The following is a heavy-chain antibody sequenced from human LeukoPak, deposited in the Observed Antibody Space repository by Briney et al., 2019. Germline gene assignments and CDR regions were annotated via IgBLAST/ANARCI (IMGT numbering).Heavy chain of an antibody. CDR1: GYTFTGYY. V-gene: IGHV1-2*02. Sequence: ASVKVSCKASGYTFTGYYMHWVRQAPGQGLEWMGWINPNSGGTNYAQKFQGRVTMTRDTSISTAYMELSRLRSDDTAVYYCARAYYYDSSGYLSYYYYYMDVWGKGTTVIVSS. CDR2: INPNSGGT. D-gene: IGHD3-22*01. CDR3: ARAYYYDSSGYLSYYYYYMDV. J-gene: IGHJ6*03.